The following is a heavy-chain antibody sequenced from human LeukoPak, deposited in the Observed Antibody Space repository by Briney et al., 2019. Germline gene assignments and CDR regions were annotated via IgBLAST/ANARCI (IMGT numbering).Heavy chain of an antibody. D-gene: IGHD2-2*01. CDR1: GFSFSDYY. CDR2: IIISGSTI. Sequence: PGGSLRLSCAASGFSFSDYYMSWIRQAPGKGLGWLSYIIISGSTIYYADSVKGRFTISRDNAKNSLYLQMNSLRAEDTAVYYCARDGCSSTSCYEYNWFDPWGQGTLVTVSS. J-gene: IGHJ5*02. CDR3: ARDGCSSTSCYEYNWFDP. V-gene: IGHV3-11*01.